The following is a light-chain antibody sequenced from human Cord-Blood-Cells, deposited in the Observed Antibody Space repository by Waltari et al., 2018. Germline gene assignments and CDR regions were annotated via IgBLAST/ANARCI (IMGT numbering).Light chain of an antibody. V-gene: IGLV2-14*01. J-gene: IGLJ1*01. Sequence: QSALTQPASVSGSPRXXXXXXXXXXXXXVGCYNYVSWYQQHPGKAPKLMIYEGSNRPSGVSNRFSGSKSGNTASLTISGLQAEDEADYYCSSYTSSSTLVFGTGTKVTVL. CDR3: SSYTSSSTLV. CDR2: EGS. CDR1: XXXVGCYNY.